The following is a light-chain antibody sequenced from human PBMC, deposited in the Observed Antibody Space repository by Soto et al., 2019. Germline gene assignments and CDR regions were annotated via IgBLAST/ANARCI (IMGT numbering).Light chain of an antibody. V-gene: IGLV2-14*01. CDR2: GVS. CDR3: SSFRSGTTL. J-gene: IGLJ1*01. Sequence: QSVLTQPASASRSPGQSITISCTGTSSDIGGYNFVSWYDQHPGQAPKRMIYGVSNRPSGVSDRFSGSKSGNSASLTISGLQAEYEADYYSSSFRSGTTLFGTGTKVTVL. CDR1: SSDIGGYNF.